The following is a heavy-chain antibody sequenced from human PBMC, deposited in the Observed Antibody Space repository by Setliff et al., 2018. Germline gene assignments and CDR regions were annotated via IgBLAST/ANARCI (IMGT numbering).Heavy chain of an antibody. D-gene: IGHD3-9*01. CDR2: IRYDGSNK. J-gene: IGHJ6*02. V-gene: IGHV3-30*02. Sequence: QPGGSLRLSCAASGFTFSSYGMHWVRQAPGKGLEWVAFIRYDGSNKYYADSVKGRFTISRDNSKNTLYLQMNSPRAEDTAVYYCAKHGAYNDFLTGYNFYYDMDVWGQGTTVTVSS. CDR3: AKHGAYNDFLTGYNFYYDMDV. CDR1: GFTFSSYG.